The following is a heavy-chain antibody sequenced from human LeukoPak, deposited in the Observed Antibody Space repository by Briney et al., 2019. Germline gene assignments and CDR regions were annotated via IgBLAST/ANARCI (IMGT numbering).Heavy chain of an antibody. CDR3: ARVRDKYYDILTGYYNGYYYYGMDV. CDR1: GGTFSSYA. V-gene: IGHV1-69*06. J-gene: IGHJ6*04. Sequence: SVKVSCKASGGTFSSYAISWVRQAPGQGLEWMGGIIPIFGTANYAQRFQGRVTITADKSTSTAYMELSSLRSEDTAVYYCARVRDKYYDILTGYYNGYYYYGMDVWGKGTTVTVSS. CDR2: IIPIFGTA. D-gene: IGHD3-9*01.